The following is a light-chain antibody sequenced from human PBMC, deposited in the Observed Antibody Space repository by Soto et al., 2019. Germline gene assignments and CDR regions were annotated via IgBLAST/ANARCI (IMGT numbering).Light chain of an antibody. V-gene: IGKV3-20*01. CDR1: QSVSSSY. Sequence: EIVLTQSPGTLSLSPGERATLSCRASQSVSSSYLAWYQQKPGQAPRLLIYGASSRATGIPDRFSGSGSGTDLTLTISRLEPEDFAVYYCQQYGSSEATFGQGTKVEIK. CDR3: QQYGSSEAT. CDR2: GAS. J-gene: IGKJ1*01.